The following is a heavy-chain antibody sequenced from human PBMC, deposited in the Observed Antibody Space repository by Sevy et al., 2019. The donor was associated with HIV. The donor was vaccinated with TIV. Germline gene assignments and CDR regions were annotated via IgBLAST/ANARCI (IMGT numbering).Heavy chain of an antibody. V-gene: IGHV3-48*01. D-gene: IGHD2-15*01. CDR1: GFTFSSYT. Sequence: GESLKISCAASGFTFSSYTMNWVRQAPGKGLEWVSYISTTSIITYYAVSVRGRFTISRDNAKNSLYLQMNSLRAEDTAVYYCARDASPYCSGGRCYFDAFDIWGQGTMVTVSS. CDR3: ARDASPYCSGGRCYFDAFDI. J-gene: IGHJ3*02. CDR2: ISTTSIIT.